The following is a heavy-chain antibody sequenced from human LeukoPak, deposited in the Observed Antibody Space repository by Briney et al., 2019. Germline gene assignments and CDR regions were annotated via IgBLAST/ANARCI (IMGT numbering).Heavy chain of an antibody. CDR1: GYTFTSYD. Sequence: ASVKVSCKASGYTFTSYDINWVRQATGQGLEWMGWMNPNSGNTGYAQKFQGRVTITRNTSISTAYMELSSLRSEDTAVYYCARASEVPAAIGYYYYMDVWGKGTTVTVSS. CDR2: MNPNSGNT. CDR3: ARASEVPAAIGYYYYMDV. J-gene: IGHJ6*03. V-gene: IGHV1-8*03. D-gene: IGHD2-2*01.